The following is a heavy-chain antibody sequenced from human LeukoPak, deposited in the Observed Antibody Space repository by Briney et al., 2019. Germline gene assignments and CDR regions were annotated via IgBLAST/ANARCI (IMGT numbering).Heavy chain of an antibody. CDR3: ARSTERITLVRGVIIAAFDI. CDR1: GGSFSSGGYY. Sequence: PSETLSLTCTVSGGSFSSGGYYWSWIRPPPGMGLELIGYIYYSGTTYYNPSLKSRVTISVDTSENQVSLRLTPVTAADTAVYYCARSTERITLVRGVIIAAFDIWGQGTMVTVST. CDR2: IYYSGTT. J-gene: IGHJ3*02. V-gene: IGHV4-31*03. D-gene: IGHD3-10*01.